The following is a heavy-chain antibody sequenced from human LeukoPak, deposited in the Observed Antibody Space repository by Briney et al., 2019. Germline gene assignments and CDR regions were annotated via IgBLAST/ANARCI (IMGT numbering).Heavy chain of an antibody. CDR3: ASTSGIAVAAPEDYFDY. D-gene: IGHD6-19*01. Sequence: PGGSLRLSCAASGFILSNYAMSWVRQAPGKGLEWVSAISGSGGSTYYADSVKGRFTISRDNSKNTLYLQMNSLRAEDTAVYYCASTSGIAVAAPEDYFDYWGQGTLVTVSS. CDR2: ISGSGGST. V-gene: IGHV3-23*01. CDR1: GFILSNYA. J-gene: IGHJ4*02.